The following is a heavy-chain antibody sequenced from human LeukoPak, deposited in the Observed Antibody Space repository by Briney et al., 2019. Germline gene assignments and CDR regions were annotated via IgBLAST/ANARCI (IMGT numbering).Heavy chain of an antibody. CDR3: ARGNLYDSSGGYSYSNWIDT. J-gene: IGHJ5*02. CDR1: GYTFTNYY. V-gene: IGHV1-46*01. Sequence: GASVKVSCKASGYTFTNYYMHWVRQAPGQGIEWMGIINPFGGSTNYAQKFQGRVTMTRETSTSTVYMELSSLRSEDTGVYYCARGNLYDSSGGYSYSNWIDTWGQGTLVTVSS. D-gene: IGHD3-22*01. CDR2: INPFGGST.